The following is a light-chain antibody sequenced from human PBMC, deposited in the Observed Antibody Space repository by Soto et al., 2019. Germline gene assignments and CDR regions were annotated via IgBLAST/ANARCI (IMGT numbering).Light chain of an antibody. CDR1: QSVSRSY. CDR2: VAS. Sequence: EIVLTQSPCTLSLSPGERATLSCRASQSVSRSYLAWYQQKPGQAPRLLIYVASSRATGIPDRFSGSGSGTDFTLTIRRXEPEDFAVYHRQQYGRSPSTFGGGTKVDIK. V-gene: IGKV3-20*01. J-gene: IGKJ4*01. CDR3: QQYGRSPST.